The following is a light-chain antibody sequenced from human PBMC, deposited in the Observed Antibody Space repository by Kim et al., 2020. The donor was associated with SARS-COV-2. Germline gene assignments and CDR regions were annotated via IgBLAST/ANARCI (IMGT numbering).Light chain of an antibody. Sequence: SASVGDRVTITCRASQSISGWLAWYQQKPGKAPKLLIYDASSLESGVPSRFSGSGSWTEFTLTISNLQPDDFATYYCQQYNSYSYTFGQGTKLEI. V-gene: IGKV1-5*01. J-gene: IGKJ2*01. CDR1: QSISGW. CDR3: QQYNSYSYT. CDR2: DAS.